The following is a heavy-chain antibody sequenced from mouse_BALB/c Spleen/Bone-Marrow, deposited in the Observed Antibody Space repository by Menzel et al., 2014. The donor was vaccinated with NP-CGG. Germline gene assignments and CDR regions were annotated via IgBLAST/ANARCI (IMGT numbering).Heavy chain of an antibody. D-gene: IGHD1-1*01. Sequence: EVQLVESGAELVKPGASVKLSCTASGFNIKDTYMHWVKQRPEQGLEWIGRIDPANGNTKYDPKFQGKATITADTSSNTASLQLSSLTSEYTAVYFCAMYSYGSSLFAYWGQGTLVTVSA. CDR2: IDPANGNT. J-gene: IGHJ3*01. V-gene: IGHV14-3*02. CDR1: GFNIKDTY. CDR3: AMYSYGSSLFAY.